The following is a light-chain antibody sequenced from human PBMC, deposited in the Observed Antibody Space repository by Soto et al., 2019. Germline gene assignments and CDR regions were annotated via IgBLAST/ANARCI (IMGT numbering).Light chain of an antibody. CDR1: QSLLYSDGYNY. CDR2: LGS. Sequence: DIVMTQSPLSLPVTPGEPASISCRSSQSLLYSDGYNYLDWYVQKPGQTPQLLIYLGSNRASGVPDRFSGSGSGTDFTLKISRVEAEDVGVYYCMQALQTPTFGQGTKVEI. V-gene: IGKV2-28*01. CDR3: MQALQTPT. J-gene: IGKJ1*01.